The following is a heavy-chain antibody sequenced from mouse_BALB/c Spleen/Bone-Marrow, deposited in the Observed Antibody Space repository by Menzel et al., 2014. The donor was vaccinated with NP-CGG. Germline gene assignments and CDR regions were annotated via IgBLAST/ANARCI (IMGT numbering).Heavy chain of an antibody. J-gene: IGHJ4*01. Sequence: VQLQQSGAELVRSGASVKLSCTASGFNIKDYYMHWVKQRPEQGREWIGWIDPENGDTEYASKFQGKATMTADTSFNTAYLQFSSLTSASPSFSYSFSRESVDYWGPGTSVTVSS. V-gene: IGHV14-4*02. CDR2: IDPENGDT. CDR1: GFNIKDYY. CDR3: FSRESVDY.